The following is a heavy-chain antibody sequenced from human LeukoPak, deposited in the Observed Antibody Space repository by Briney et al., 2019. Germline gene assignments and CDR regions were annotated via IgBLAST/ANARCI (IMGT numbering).Heavy chain of an antibody. CDR2: IYHSGGT. V-gene: IGHV4-59*01. Sequence: SETLSLTCTVSGGSINDASWNWIRKPPGQGLEWIGYIYHSGGTNYNPSLKSRVTISVDTSKNQFSLKLSSVTAADTAVYYCARGGRDTGPYWYFDLWGRGTLVTVSS. J-gene: IGHJ2*01. CDR3: ARGGRDTGPYWYFDL. D-gene: IGHD3-10*01. CDR1: GGSINDAS.